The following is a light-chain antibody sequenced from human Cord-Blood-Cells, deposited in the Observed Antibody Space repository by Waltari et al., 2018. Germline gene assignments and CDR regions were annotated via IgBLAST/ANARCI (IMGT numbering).Light chain of an antibody. CDR1: SSDVGGYNY. CDR3: RSYTSSSRV. Sequence: QSALTQPASVSGSPGQSITISCTGTSSDVGGYNYVSWYQQHPGKAPKLMIYDVSNPPSGVSNRFSGSKSGNTASLAISGLQAEDEADYYCRSYTSSSRVFGGGTKLTVL. V-gene: IGLV2-14*01. CDR2: DVS. J-gene: IGLJ3*02.